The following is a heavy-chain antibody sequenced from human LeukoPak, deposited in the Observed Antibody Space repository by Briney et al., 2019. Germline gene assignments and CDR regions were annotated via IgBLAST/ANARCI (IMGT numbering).Heavy chain of an antibody. CDR3: VKEGYCSGGSCYPRVDC. J-gene: IGHJ4*02. V-gene: IGHV3-64D*06. CDR2: ISSNGGST. Sequence: GGSLRLSCSASGFTFSSYAMHWVRQAPGKGLEYVSAISSNGGSTYYADSVKGGFTISRDNSKNTLYLQMSSLRAEDTAVYYCVKEGYCSGGSCYPRVDCWGQGTLVTVSS. CDR1: GFTFSSYA. D-gene: IGHD2-15*01.